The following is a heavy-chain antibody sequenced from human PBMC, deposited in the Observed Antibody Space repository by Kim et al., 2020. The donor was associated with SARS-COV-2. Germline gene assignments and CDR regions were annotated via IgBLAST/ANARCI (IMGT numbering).Heavy chain of an antibody. CDR3: ARVSAILSSGGRGYFYY. D-gene: IGHD3-22*01. CDR1: GFAFNDFY. J-gene: IGHJ6*03. V-gene: IGHV3-11*01. Sequence: GGSLRLSCAASGFAFNDFYMTWVRQAPGQGLEWLSYISYDLTTVSYADSVKGRVTISRDNAKNSVYLQMDSLTAEDTAVYYCARVSAILSSGGRGYFYY. CDR2: ISYDLTTV.